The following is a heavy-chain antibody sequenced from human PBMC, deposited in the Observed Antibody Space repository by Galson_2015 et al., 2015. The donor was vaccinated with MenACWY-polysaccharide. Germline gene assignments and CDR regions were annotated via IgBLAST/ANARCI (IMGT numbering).Heavy chain of an antibody. J-gene: IGHJ4*02. CDR1: GFSFRSSW. CDR2: INPDGSKK. V-gene: IGHV3-7*01. Sequence: SLRLSCAASGFSFRSSWMTWVRQVPGKGPEWVANINPDGSKKDYLDSMKGRFTISRDNVKNTLHLQVDSLRVEDTAVYYCARHFAWAFDYRGQGTLVTVSP. D-gene: IGHD7-27*01. CDR3: ARHFAWAFDY.